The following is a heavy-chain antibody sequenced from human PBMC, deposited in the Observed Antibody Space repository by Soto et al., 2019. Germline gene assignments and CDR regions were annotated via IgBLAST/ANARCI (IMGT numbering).Heavy chain of an antibody. CDR1: GYTFTSYY. Sequence: GASVKVSCKASGYTFTSYYMHWVRQAPGQGLEWMGIINPSGGSTNYAQKFQGRVTMTRDMSTSTVYMELGSLRSEDTAIYYCSRGYPPRDQLGNLPGAFWGQGTLVTVSS. CDR2: INPSGGST. J-gene: IGHJ4*02. D-gene: IGHD1-1*01. CDR3: SRGYPPRDQLGNLPGAF. V-gene: IGHV1-46*03.